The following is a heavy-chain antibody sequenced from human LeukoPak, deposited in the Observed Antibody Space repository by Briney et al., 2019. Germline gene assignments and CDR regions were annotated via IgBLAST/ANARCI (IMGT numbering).Heavy chain of an antibody. CDR2: IRYDGSNK. Sequence: GGSLRLSCAASGFTFSSYGMHWVRQAPGKGLEWVAFIRYDGSNKYYADSEKGRFTISRDNSKNTLYLQMNSLRAEDTAVYYCAKVVTTVTTFSYWGQGTLVTVSS. D-gene: IGHD4-17*01. CDR1: GFTFSSYG. V-gene: IGHV3-30*02. J-gene: IGHJ4*02. CDR3: AKVVTTVTTFSY.